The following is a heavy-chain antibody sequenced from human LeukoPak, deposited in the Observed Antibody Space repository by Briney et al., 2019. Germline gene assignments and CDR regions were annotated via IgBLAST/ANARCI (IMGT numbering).Heavy chain of an antibody. V-gene: IGHV3-7*03. Sequence: GGSLRLSCAASGFTFSSYWMSWVRQAPGKGPEWVANIKQDESETYYVASVKGRFTISRDKAKNSLYLQMNRLRAEDTAVYYCARDTLVRPTNFDNWGQGKLVTVSS. CDR1: GFTFSSYW. D-gene: IGHD1-26*01. CDR3: ARDTLVRPTNFDN. CDR2: IKQDESET. J-gene: IGHJ4*02.